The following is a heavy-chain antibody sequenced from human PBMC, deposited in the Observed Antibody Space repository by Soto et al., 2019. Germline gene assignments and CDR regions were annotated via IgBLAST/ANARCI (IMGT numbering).Heavy chain of an antibody. CDR3: ARDLFQVPAAHYHYYGLAV. Sequence: ASVKVSCKASGYTFTGYYMHWVRQAPGQGLEWMGWINPNSGGTNYAQKFQGWVTMTRDESISTAYMELSRLRSEDTAVYYCARDLFQVPAAHYHYYGLAVCGQGTTVPVSS. D-gene: IGHD2-2*01. V-gene: IGHV1-2*04. J-gene: IGHJ6*02. CDR2: INPNSGGT. CDR1: GYTFTGYY.